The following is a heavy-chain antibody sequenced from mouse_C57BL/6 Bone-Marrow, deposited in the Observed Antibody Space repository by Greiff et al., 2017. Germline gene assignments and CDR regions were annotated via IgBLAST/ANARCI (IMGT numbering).Heavy chain of an antibody. Sequence: EVNVVESGGGLVQPGGSLSLSCAASGFTFTDYYMSWVRQPPGKALAWLGFIRNKANGYTTEYSASVKGRFTISRDNSQSILYLQMNALRAEDSATYYCARSYIGFAYWGQGTLVTVSA. CDR2: IRNKANGYTT. CDR1: GFTFTDYY. J-gene: IGHJ3*01. V-gene: IGHV7-3*01. D-gene: IGHD1-3*01. CDR3: ARSYIGFAY.